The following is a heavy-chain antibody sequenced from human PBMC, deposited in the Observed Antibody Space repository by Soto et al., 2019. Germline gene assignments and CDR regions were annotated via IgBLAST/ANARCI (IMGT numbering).Heavy chain of an antibody. V-gene: IGHV3-48*01. J-gene: IGHJ4*02. Sequence: EVQLVESGGGLVQPGGSLRLSCAASGFTFSSYSMNWVRQAPGKGLEWVSYISSSSSTIYYADSVKGRFTISRDNAKNSLYLQMNSLRAEDTAVYYCARDPWDGYYKFDYWGQGTLVTVSS. D-gene: IGHD1-26*01. CDR3: ARDPWDGYYKFDY. CDR1: GFTFSSYS. CDR2: ISSSSSTI.